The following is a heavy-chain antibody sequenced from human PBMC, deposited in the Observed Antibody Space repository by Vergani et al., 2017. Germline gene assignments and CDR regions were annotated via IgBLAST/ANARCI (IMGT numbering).Heavy chain of an antibody. J-gene: IGHJ4*02. Sequence: EVQLLESGGGLVQPGGSLRLSCAASGFTFSTYAMTWVRQAPGKGLEWVSTISSDGGRTYYADSVKGRFTISRDNSKNTLSLQMNRLTAEDTAIYYCAGHQGTSGCYYVGFDYWGQGILVTVSS. CDR2: ISSDGGRT. CDR1: GFTFSTYA. V-gene: IGHV3-23*01. D-gene: IGHD3-22*01. CDR3: AGHQGTSGCYYVGFDY.